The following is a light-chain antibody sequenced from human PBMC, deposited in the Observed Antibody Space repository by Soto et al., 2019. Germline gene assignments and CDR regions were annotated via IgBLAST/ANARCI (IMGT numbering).Light chain of an antibody. Sequence: IQMTQSPSALSASVGDTVTITCRASQSIAASLAWYQHKPGEAPKLLIYDVSSLETGVPSRFSGSGSGTEFSLTIRGLQPDDFATYYCQQYDYSRTFGQGTKV. J-gene: IGKJ1*01. CDR3: QQYDYSRT. CDR1: QSIAAS. CDR2: DVS. V-gene: IGKV1-5*01.